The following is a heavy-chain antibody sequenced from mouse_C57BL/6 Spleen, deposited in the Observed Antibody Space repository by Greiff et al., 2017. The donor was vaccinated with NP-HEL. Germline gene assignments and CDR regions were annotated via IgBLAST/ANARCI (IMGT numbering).Heavy chain of an antibody. V-gene: IGHV1-26*01. D-gene: IGHD5-5*01. Sequence: EVQLQQSGPELVKPGASVKISCKASGYTFTDYYMNWVKQSHGKSLEWIGDINPNNGGTSYNQKFKGKATLTVDKSSSTAYMELRSLTSEDSAVYYCARDYPVRDYFDYWGQGTTLTVSS. J-gene: IGHJ2*01. CDR1: GYTFTDYY. CDR2: INPNNGGT. CDR3: ARDYPVRDYFDY.